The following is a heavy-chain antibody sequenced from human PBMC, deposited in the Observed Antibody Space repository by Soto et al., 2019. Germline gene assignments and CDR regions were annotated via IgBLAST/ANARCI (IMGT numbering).Heavy chain of an antibody. CDR2: IKEDGSEK. CDR1: GFTFSVHW. V-gene: IGHV3-7*01. Sequence: EVQLVESGGGLVQPGGSLRLSCAASGFTFSVHWMSWVRQAPGKGLEWVARIKEDGSEKQYVDSVKGRFTISRDNAENSLYLQMNYVSAEDTAVYYCMTDFQAFWGQGTLVTVSS. CDR3: MTDFQAF. J-gene: IGHJ4*02.